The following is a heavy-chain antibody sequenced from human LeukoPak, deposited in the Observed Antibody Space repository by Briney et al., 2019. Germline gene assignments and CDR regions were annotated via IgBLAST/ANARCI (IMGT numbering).Heavy chain of an antibody. CDR1: AYTFTGYY. CDR3: ARNYLSGRNQIDY. V-gene: IGHV1-2*02. J-gene: IGHJ4*02. CDR2: INPNSGGT. Sequence: ASVTVSCTASAYTFTGYYMHWVRQAPGQGLEWMGWINPNSGGTNYAQKFQGRVTVTRDTSLSTAYMELSRLGSDDTAVYYCARNYLSGRNQIDYWGQGTLVTVSS. D-gene: IGHD3-10*01.